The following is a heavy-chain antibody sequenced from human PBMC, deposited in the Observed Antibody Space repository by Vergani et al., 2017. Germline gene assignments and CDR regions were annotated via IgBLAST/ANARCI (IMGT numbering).Heavy chain of an antibody. CDR2: IVVGSGNT. Sequence: QLVQSGPEVKKPGTSVKVSCKASGFTFTSSAMQWVRQARGQRLEWIGWIVVGSGNTNYAQKFQERVTITRDMSTSTAYMELSSLRSEDTAVYYCAAIAVSSGWIDAFDIWGQGTMVTVSS. D-gene: IGHD6-19*01. J-gene: IGHJ3*02. CDR3: AAIAVSSGWIDAFDI. CDR1: GFTFTSSA. V-gene: IGHV1-58*02.